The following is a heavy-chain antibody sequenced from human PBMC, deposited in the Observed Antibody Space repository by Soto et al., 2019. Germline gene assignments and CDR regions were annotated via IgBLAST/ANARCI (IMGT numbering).Heavy chain of an antibody. CDR2: IYYSGST. CDR3: ARHRHLVVVYFDS. CDR1: GGSISSNYYH. D-gene: IGHD2-2*01. J-gene: IGHJ4*02. Sequence: SETLSLTCTVSGGSISSNYYHWTWIRQAPGKGLEWIGSIYYSGSTHYNPPLQSRVTISVDPSKNQFSLTLSSVPAADTAVYYCARHRHLVVVYFDSWGQGTPVTVSS. V-gene: IGHV4-39*01.